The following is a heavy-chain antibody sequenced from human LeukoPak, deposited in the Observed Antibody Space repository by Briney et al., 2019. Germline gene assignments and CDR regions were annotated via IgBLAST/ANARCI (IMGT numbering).Heavy chain of an antibody. CDR2: TYYRSKRYN. J-gene: IGHJ4*02. Sequence: SQTLSLTCAISGDTISSNSSAWNWLRQSPSRGLEWHGRTYYRSKRYNHYGVSVKSRITNNPDTSKHQFSLEPNSVTPEDTAVYYCARNSGTDDYWGQGTLVTVSS. CDR3: ARNSGTDDY. D-gene: IGHD1-26*01. V-gene: IGHV6-1*01. CDR1: GDTISSNSSA.